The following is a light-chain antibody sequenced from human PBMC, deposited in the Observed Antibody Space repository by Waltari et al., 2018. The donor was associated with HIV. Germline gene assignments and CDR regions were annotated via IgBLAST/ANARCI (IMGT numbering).Light chain of an antibody. J-gene: IGKJ1*01. CDR2: GGS. Sequence: VLTQSPGPLSLSPGERATLSCRASQTVSSNYLAWFQQKPGQAPRLLIFGGSSRATGIPDRFSGSGSGTDFSLTISRLEPEDSAMYYCHQHGASPWTFGQGTKVEIK. CDR3: HQHGASPWT. V-gene: IGKV3-20*01. CDR1: QTVSSNY.